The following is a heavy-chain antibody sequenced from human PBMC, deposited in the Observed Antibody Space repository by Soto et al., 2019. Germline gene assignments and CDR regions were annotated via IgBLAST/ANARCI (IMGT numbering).Heavy chain of an antibody. J-gene: IGHJ4*02. CDR3: AKELYDSSGYYSHPFDY. D-gene: IGHD3-22*01. CDR2: ISGSGGST. V-gene: IGHV3-23*01. CDR1: GFTFSSYA. Sequence: EVQLLESGGGLVQPGGSLRLSCAASGFTFSSYAMSWVRQAPGKGLEWVSAISGSGGSTYYADSVKGRFTISRDNSKNTLYRQMNSLRAEDTAVYYCAKELYDSSGYYSHPFDYWGQGTLVTVSS.